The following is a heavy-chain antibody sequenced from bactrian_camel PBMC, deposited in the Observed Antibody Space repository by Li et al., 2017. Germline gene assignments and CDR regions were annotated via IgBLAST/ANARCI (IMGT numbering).Heavy chain of an antibody. J-gene: IGHJ4*01. Sequence: VQLVESGGGSVKAGESLTLSCAASGYTANTKCMGWFRQGPGKEREGVAAIDSDASTSYADSVKGRFAISKDNSKNVLYLQMNSLKPEDTAMYYCALQYGDNSWDYWGQGTQVTVS. CDR2: IDSDAST. V-gene: IGHV3S53*01. CDR3: ALQYGDNSWDY. D-gene: IGHD6*01. CDR1: GYTANTKC.